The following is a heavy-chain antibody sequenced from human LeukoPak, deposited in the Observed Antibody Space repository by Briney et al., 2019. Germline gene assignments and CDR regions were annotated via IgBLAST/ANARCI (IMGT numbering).Heavy chain of an antibody. J-gene: IGHJ4*02. CDR2: INSDGSST. V-gene: IGHV3-74*01. Sequence: GGSLRLSCAASGFTFSSLWMHWVRQAPGKGLVWVSRINSDGSSTSYADSVKGRFTISRDNAKNKLYLQMNSLRAEDMAVCYCARVGDSSGYYLDYWGQGTLVTVSS. CDR3: ARVGDSSGYYLDY. CDR1: GFTFSSLW. D-gene: IGHD3-22*01.